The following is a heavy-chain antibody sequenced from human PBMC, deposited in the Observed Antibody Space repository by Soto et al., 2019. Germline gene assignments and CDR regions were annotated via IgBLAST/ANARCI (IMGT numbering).Heavy chain of an antibody. Sequence: GGSLRLSCVASGFTFDDYAMHWVRQIPGKGLQWVSGISWSTSSIGYGASLRGRFLISRDNANNSLYLQMNDLRPEDTALYYCGKASSSNSWSPIDYWGQGTMV. J-gene: IGHJ4*02. V-gene: IGHV3-9*01. D-gene: IGHD3-3*01. CDR2: ISWSTSSI. CDR3: GKASSSNSWSPIDY. CDR1: GFTFDDYA.